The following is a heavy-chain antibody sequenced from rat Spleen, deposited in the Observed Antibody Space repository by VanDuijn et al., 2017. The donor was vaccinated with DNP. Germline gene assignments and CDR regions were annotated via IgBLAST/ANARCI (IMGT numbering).Heavy chain of an antibody. CDR1: GFTFNKYG. CDR2: ISTIGDNA. Sequence: EVQLVESGGGLVQPGRSLKVSCAASGFTFNKYGMAWVRQAPTKGLEWVASISTIGDNAYYRDSVKGRFNIARDNAKNTLYLQMNSLRSEDTATYYCARGSGSYYWFFDFWGPGTMVTVSS. D-gene: IGHD5-1*01. V-gene: IGHV5S13*01. CDR3: ARGSGSYYWFFDF. J-gene: IGHJ1*01.